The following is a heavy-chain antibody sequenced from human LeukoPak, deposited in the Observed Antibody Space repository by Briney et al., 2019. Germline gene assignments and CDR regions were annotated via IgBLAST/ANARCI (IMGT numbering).Heavy chain of an antibody. CDR2: IYTGGGT. V-gene: IGHV3-53*01. CDR1: GFIVSNSY. CDR3: AKDSAWGLLGH. J-gene: IGHJ5*02. D-gene: IGHD1-26*01. Sequence: PGGSLSLSCAASGFIVSNSYMSWVRQAPGKGLECVSVIYTGGGTFYTDSVKGRFTISRDNSKNMIYLQMNSLRAEDTAVYYCAKDSAWGLLGHWGQGTLVTVSS.